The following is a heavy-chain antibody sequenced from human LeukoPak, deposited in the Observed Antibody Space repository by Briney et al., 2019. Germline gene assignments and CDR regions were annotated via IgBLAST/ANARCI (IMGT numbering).Heavy chain of an antibody. CDR2: ISGSGGST. Sequence: PGGSLRLSCAASGFSVSINYMSWVRQAPGKGLEWVSAISGSGGSTYYADSVKGRFTISRDNSKNTLYLQMNSLRAEDTGIYYCAKDRYYASGSPTRHYYGMDVWGQGTTVTVSS. CDR3: AKDRYYASGSPTRHYYGMDV. D-gene: IGHD3-10*01. J-gene: IGHJ6*02. V-gene: IGHV3-23*01. CDR1: GFSVSINY.